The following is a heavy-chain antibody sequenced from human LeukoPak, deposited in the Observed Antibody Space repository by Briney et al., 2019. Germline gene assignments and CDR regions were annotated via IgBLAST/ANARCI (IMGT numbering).Heavy chain of an antibody. CDR3: ARVYLYTTGWSAAYYYLIVV. D-gene: IGHD3-16*02. CDR1: TYISSDFG. J-gene: IGHJ6*03. Sequence: GASVKVSFKASTYISSDFGISWVGPAPGGGLEWMGWVSGDNGQTNYGHKFYGRVTMTMETSTNTASMELRGLRSDDTAIYYCARVYLYTTGWSAAYYYLIVVWGKGTTVIVSS. CDR2: VSGDNGQT. V-gene: IGHV1-18*01.